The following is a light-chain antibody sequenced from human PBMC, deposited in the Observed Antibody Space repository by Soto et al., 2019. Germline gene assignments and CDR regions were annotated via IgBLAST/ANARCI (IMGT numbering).Light chain of an antibody. CDR3: QQLNNHPRT. V-gene: IGKV1-9*01. CDR2: AAS. Sequence: DIQLTQSPSFLSASVGDRVTLTCRASQDIRSYLAWYQQIPGRAPNVLIYAASTLQSGVPSRFSGSGSGTEFTLTISSLQPEDFGTYYCQQLNNHPRTFGQGTKLEIK. CDR1: QDIRSY. J-gene: IGKJ2*01.